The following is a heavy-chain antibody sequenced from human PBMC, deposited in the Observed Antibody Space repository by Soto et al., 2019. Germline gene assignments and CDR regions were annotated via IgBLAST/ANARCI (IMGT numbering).Heavy chain of an antibody. CDR2: IYYSGST. D-gene: IGHD1-26*01. Sequence: QLHLRESGPGLVKPSETPSLTCTVSGGFITSSSYYWGWIRQPPGKGLEWIGSIYYSGSTYYNPSLKSRVTISVDTSKNQFSLKLSSVTAADTAVYYCATQEVGGSYVYTFDPWGQGTLVTVSS. CDR3: ATQEVGGSYVYTFDP. CDR1: GGFITSSSYY. V-gene: IGHV4-39*05. J-gene: IGHJ5*02.